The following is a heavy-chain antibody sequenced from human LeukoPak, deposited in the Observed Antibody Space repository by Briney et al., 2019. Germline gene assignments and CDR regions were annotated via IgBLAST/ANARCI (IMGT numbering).Heavy chain of an antibody. CDR1: GFTLSTYA. CDR2: IRGTGGST. V-gene: IGHV3-23*01. D-gene: IGHD2-15*01. CDR3: AKDASLRGSQVDYYYQGMDV. Sequence: GGSLRLSCAASGFTLSTYAMNWVRQAPGKGLEWVSGIRGTGGSTYYADSVMGRFTISRDNSKNTLYLQMNSLRAEDTAVYYCAKDASLRGSQVDYYYQGMDVWGQGTTVTVSS. J-gene: IGHJ6*02.